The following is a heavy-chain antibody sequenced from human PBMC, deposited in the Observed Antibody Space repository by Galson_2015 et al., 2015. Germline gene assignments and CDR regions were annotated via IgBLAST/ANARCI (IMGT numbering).Heavy chain of an antibody. D-gene: IGHD6-13*01. CDR3: AREVWQQLVHHGAFDI. CDR1: GFTFSSYE. J-gene: IGHJ3*02. CDR2: ISSSGSTI. V-gene: IGHV3-48*03. Sequence: SLRLSCAASGFTFSSYEMNWVRQAPGKGLEWVSYISSSGSTIYYADSVKGRFTISRDNAKNSLYLQMNSLRAEDTAVYYCAREVWQQLVHHGAFDIWGQGTMVTVSS.